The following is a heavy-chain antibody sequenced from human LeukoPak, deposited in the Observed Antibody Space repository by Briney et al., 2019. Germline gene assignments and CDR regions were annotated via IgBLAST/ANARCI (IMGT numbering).Heavy chain of an antibody. CDR2: ISGSGGST. CDR1: GFTFSSYA. D-gene: IGHD6-19*01. J-gene: IGHJ4*02. V-gene: IGHV3-23*01. CDR3: AKASTLAGPTWFDY. Sequence: LGGSLGLSCAASGFTFSSYAMSWVRQAPGKGLEWVSAISGSGGSTYYADSVKGRFTISRDNSKNTLYLQMNSLRAEDTAVYYCAKASTLAGPTWFDYWGQGTLVTVSS.